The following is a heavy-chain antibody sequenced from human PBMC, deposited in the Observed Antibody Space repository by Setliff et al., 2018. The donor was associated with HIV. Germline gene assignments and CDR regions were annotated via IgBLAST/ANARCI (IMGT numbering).Heavy chain of an antibody. CDR2: IYYSGST. V-gene: IGHV4-59*11. Sequence: SETLSLTCTVSGGSISSHYWSWIRQPPGKGLEWIGYIYYSGSTNYNPSLKSRVTISVDTSKNQFSLKLSSVTAADTAVYYCARGAGVVIDHWSDPWGQGTLVTVSS. D-gene: IGHD3-3*01. CDR3: ARGAGVVIDHWSDP. CDR1: GGSISSHY. J-gene: IGHJ5*02.